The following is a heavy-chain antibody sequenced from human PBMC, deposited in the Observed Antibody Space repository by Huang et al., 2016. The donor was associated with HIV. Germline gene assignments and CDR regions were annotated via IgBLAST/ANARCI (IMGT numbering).Heavy chain of an antibody. J-gene: IGHJ3*02. CDR2: FYYSGDA. V-gene: IGHV4-39*01. Sequence: QLHLQQSGPGLVRPSETLSLICTVSGGSITSSNHYWGWIGQTPGKVREWIGKFYYSGDAYDTPSLKNRGSISIDTSKSQFALRLSSVIATDTAVYYCASGEYGKNAYDIWGQGTVVTVSA. CDR3: ASGEYGKNAYDI. D-gene: IGHD2-2*01. CDR1: GGSITSSNHY.